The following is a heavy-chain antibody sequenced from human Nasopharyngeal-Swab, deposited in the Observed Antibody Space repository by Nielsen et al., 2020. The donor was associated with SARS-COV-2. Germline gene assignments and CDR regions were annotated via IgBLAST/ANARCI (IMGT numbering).Heavy chain of an antibody. V-gene: IGHV3-15*01. Sequence: GGSLRLSCAASGIAFSRVRMSRVCQAPGKGLEWVGRIKRKADGGTVEYATAVRGGFSISRDDSRNTLFLQMNRLQTEDTAVYYFTTLHRTGWFWGQGTLVTVSS. CDR2: IKRKADGGTV. CDR1: GIAFSRVR. CDR3: TTLHRTGWF. D-gene: IGHD6-19*01. J-gene: IGHJ4*02.